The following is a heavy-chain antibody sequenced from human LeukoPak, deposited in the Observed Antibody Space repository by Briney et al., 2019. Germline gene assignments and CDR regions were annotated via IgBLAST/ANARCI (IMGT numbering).Heavy chain of an antibody. Sequence: SETLSLTCTVSGGSISDNYWTWIRQPADKRLEWLGRMYTSGDTYYNPSLRSRLTISLDKAKNQISLEVRSVTAADTAVYYCARHGLRGRAGFDIWGQGTMVTVSS. V-gene: IGHV4-4*07. CDR1: GGSISDNY. CDR2: MYTSGDT. CDR3: ARHGLRGRAGFDI. J-gene: IGHJ3*02. D-gene: IGHD3/OR15-3a*01.